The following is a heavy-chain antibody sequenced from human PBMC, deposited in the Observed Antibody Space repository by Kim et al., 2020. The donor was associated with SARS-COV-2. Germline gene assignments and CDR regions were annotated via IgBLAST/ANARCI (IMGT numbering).Heavy chain of an antibody. Sequence: DYVRSRFTISIDNAKNSLFLQMNSLRAEDTAVYYCARDRGRVVVPATMLYWGQGTLVTVSS. J-gene: IGHJ4*02. D-gene: IGHD2-2*01. CDR3: ARDRGRVVVPATMLY. V-gene: IGHV3-11*06.